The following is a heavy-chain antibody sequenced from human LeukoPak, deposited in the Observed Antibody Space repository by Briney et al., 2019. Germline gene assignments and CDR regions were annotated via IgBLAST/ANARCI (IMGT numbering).Heavy chain of an antibody. CDR2: INQDGSEK. J-gene: IGHJ4*02. V-gene: IGHV3-7*01. CDR3: AKEGNDDLAVAGFDY. D-gene: IGHD6-19*01. Sequence: GGSLRLSCAASGFTFSSYWMSWVRQAPGKGLEWVANINQDGSEKYYVDSVEGRFNISRDNARNSLYQQMNSLGVDDTAVYYCAKEGNDDLAVAGFDYWGQGTLVTVSS. CDR1: GFTFSSYW.